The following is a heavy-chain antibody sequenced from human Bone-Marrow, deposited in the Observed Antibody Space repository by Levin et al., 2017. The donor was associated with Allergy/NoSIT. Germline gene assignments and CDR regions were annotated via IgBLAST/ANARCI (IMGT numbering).Heavy chain of an antibody. J-gene: IGHJ6*02. CDR2: INPNSGGT. CDR3: ARAYFYCSSTSCHHYYYYGMDV. D-gene: IGHD2-2*01. CDR1: GYTFTGYY. Sequence: ASVKVSCKASGYTFTGYYMHWVRQAPGQGLEWMGRINPNSGGTNYAQKFQGRVTMTRDTSISTAYMELSRLRSDDTAVYYCARAYFYCSSTSCHHYYYYGMDVWGQGTTVTVSS. V-gene: IGHV1-2*06.